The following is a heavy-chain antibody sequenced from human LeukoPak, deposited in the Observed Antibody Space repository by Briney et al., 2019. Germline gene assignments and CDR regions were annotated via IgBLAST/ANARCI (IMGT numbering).Heavy chain of an antibody. J-gene: IGHJ6*03. CDR2: ISSSSSTI. V-gene: IGHV3-48*01. Sequence: PGGSLRLSCAASGFTFSSYSMNWVRQAPGKGLEWVSYISSSSSTIYYADSVKGRFTISRDNAKNSLYLQMNSLRAEDTAVYYCARESEAFGELNESYYYYMDVWGKGTTVTVSS. CDR3: ARESEAFGELNESYYYYMDV. D-gene: IGHD3-10*01. CDR1: GFTFSSYS.